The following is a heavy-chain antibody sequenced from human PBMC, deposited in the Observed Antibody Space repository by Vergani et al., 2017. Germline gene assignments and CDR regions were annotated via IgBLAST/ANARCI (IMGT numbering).Heavy chain of an antibody. CDR3: GRVTYYYGSGSYPPDY. CDR2: ISGNNDDV. D-gene: IGHD3-10*01. CDR1: GFTFSHYS. J-gene: IGHJ4*02. V-gene: IGHV3-21*04. Sequence: EVQMVESGGGLVKPGGSLRLSCVASGFTFSHYSMNWVRQAPGKGLEWVSSISGNNDDVYYADSVKGRFTISRDNAKNSLYLQMNSLRAEDTALYYCGRVTYYYGSGSYPPDYWGQGTLVTVSS.